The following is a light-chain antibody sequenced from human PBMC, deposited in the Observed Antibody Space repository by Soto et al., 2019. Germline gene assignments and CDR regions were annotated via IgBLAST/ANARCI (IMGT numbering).Light chain of an antibody. Sequence: QSALTQPASVSGSPGQSITISCTGTSSDVGGYNYVYWYQQHPGKAPKLMIYDVSNRLSGVSNRFSGSKSGNTASLTISGLQAEDEADYYCSSYTSSSLYVFGTGTKLTVL. CDR2: DVS. V-gene: IGLV2-14*01. CDR1: SSDVGGYNY. CDR3: SSYTSSSLYV. J-gene: IGLJ1*01.